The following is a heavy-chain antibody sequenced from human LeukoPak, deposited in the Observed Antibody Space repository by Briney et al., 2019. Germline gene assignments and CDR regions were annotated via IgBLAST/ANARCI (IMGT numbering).Heavy chain of an antibody. D-gene: IGHD1-26*01. CDR2: INPNSGGT. V-gene: IGHV1-2*02. CDR3: ARTKVGATYHYYMDV. J-gene: IGHJ6*03. Sequence: ASVKVSCKASGYTFTGYYMHWVRQAPGQGLEWMGWINPNSGGTNYAQKFQGRVTMTRDTSISTAYMELSRLRSDDTAVYYCARTKVGATYHYYMDVWGKGTTVTVSS. CDR1: GYTFTGYY.